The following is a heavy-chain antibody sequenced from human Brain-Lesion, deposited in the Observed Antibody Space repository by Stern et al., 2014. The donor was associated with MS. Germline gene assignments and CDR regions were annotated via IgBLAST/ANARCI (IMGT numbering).Heavy chain of an antibody. CDR3: ATLSPGAGGNYYRHFDY. CDR2: FDPEDGET. V-gene: IGHV1-24*01. D-gene: IGHD1-26*01. CDR1: GYTLTELS. Sequence: QMQLVQSGAEVKKPGASVKVSCKVFGYTLTELSMHWVRQAPRKGLEWMGGFDPEDGETIYAQKFQGRVTMTEDTSTDTAYMELSSLRSEDTAVYYCATLSPGAGGNYYRHFDYWGQGTLVTVSS. J-gene: IGHJ4*02.